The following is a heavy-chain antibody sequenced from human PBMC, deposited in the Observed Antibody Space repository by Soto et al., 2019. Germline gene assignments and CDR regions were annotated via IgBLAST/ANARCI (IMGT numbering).Heavy chain of an antibody. CDR3: ARGTTIFGVVMIYYYYGMDV. CDR2: INPNSGGT. J-gene: IGHJ6*02. D-gene: IGHD3-3*01. CDR1: GYTFTGYY. Sequence: ASLKVSCKASGYTFTGYYMHWVRQAPGQGLEWMGWINPNSGGTNYAQKFQGWVTMTRDTSISTAYMELSRLRSDDTAVYYCARGTTIFGVVMIYYYYGMDVWGQGTTVTVSS. V-gene: IGHV1-2*04.